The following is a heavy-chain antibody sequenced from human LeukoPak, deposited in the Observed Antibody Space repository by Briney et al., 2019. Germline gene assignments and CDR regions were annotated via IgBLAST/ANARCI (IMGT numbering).Heavy chain of an antibody. CDR1: GGTFSSYA. Sequence: ASVKVSCKASGGTFSSYAISWVRQAPGQGLEWMGGIIPIFGTANYAQKFQGRVTITTDQSTSTASMELSSLRSEDTAVYYCASEPGDYYFDSWGQGTLVTVSS. D-gene: IGHD7-27*01. CDR2: IIPIFGTA. CDR3: ASEPGDYYFDS. J-gene: IGHJ4*02. V-gene: IGHV1-69*05.